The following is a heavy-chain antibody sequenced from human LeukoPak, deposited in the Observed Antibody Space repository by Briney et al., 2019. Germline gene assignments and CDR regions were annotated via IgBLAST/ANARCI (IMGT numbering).Heavy chain of an antibody. D-gene: IGHD3-10*01. Sequence: SETLSLTCTVSGGSISSSSYYWGWIRQPPGKGLEWIGSIYYSGSTYYNPSLKSRVTISVDTSKNQFSLKLSSVTAADTAVYYCARDGAGFGSSFDPWGQGTLVTVSS. CDR3: ARDGAGFGSSFDP. CDR2: IYYSGST. V-gene: IGHV4-39*07. J-gene: IGHJ5*02. CDR1: GGSISSSSYY.